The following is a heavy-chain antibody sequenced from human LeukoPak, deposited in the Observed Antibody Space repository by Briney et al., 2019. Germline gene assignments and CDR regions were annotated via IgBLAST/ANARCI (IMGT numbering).Heavy chain of an antibody. CDR2: IYYSGST. J-gene: IGHJ4*02. CDR3: ASRAAAYYDILTGSEDYYFDY. D-gene: IGHD3-9*01. Sequence: PSETLSLTCTVSGGSISSYYWSWIRQPPGKGLDWIGYIYYSGSTNYNPSLKSRVTISVDTSKNQFSLKLSSVTAADTAVYYCASRAAAYYDILTGSEDYYFDYWGQGTLVTVSS. V-gene: IGHV4-59*08. CDR1: GGSISSYY.